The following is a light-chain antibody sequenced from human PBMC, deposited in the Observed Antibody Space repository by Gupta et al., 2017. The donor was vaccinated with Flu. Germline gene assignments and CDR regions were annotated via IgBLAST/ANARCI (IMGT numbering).Light chain of an antibody. CDR3: QKERSVPFT. Sequence: IQMSQSPSSLSASVGDRVTITCRASQEISNYLAWYQQKPGKAPKLLISAASSVQSGVPSRFIGSGSGTDFSLSISSLQPEDVATYYCQKERSVPFTFGHGTKVDIK. CDR1: QEISNY. J-gene: IGKJ3*01. V-gene: IGKV1-27*01. CDR2: AAS.